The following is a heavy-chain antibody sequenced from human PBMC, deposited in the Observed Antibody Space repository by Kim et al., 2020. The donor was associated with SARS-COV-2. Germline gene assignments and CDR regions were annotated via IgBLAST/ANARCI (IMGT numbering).Heavy chain of an antibody. Sequence: SETLSLTCTVSGGSVSSCSYYWSWIPQPPGKGLEWIGYIYYSGSTNYNPSLKSRVTVSVDTTKNQFSLKRSSVTAADPYVYYCARGRTTIFGLYGMDAWGQGTTVTAS. CDR1: GGSVSSCSYY. V-gene: IGHV4-61*01. CDR2: IYYSGST. J-gene: IGHJ6*02. CDR3: ARGRTTIFGLYGMDA. D-gene: IGHD3-3*01.